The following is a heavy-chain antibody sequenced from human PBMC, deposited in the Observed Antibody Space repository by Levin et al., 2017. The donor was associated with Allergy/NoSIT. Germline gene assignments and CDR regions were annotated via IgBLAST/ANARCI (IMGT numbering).Heavy chain of an antibody. J-gene: IGHJ4*02. CDR2: ISYDERDK. CDR1: GFSFRSFC. V-gene: IGHV3-30*18. Sequence: GESLKISCAASGFSFRSFCMHWVRQAPGKGLGWVAVISYDERDKFYADSVKGRFTLSRDNTKNTLYLQMNSLRREDAAVYYCAKDVVFGTSSWSLDFWGQGTLVTVSS. D-gene: IGHD6-13*01. CDR3: AKDVVFGTSSWSLDF.